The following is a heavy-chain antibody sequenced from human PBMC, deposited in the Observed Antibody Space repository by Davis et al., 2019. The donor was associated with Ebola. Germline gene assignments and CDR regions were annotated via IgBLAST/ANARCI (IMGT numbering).Heavy chain of an antibody. D-gene: IGHD4-17*01. CDR3: ASLDYGDYVTFDY. CDR2: IYHSGST. J-gene: IGHJ4*02. CDR1: GGSISSSNW. Sequence: SETLSLTCAVSGGSISSSNWWSWVRQPPGKGLEWIGEIYHSGSTNYNPSLKSRVTISVSKSKNQFSLKLSSVTAADTAVYYCASLDYGDYVTFDYWGQGTLVTVSS. V-gene: IGHV4-4*02.